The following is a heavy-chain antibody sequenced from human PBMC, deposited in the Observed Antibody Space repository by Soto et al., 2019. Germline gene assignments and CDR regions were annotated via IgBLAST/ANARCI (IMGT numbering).Heavy chain of an antibody. D-gene: IGHD6-19*01. Sequence: QVQLVESGGGVVQPGRSLRLSCAASGLTFSSYGMHWVRQTPGKGLEWVAVIWYDGGNKYYADSVKGRFTISRDNSKNTLYLQMNSLRAEDTAVYYCAREGAEGLVRSGFDYWGQGTLVTVSS. CDR1: GLTFSSYG. J-gene: IGHJ4*02. CDR2: IWYDGGNK. V-gene: IGHV3-33*01. CDR3: AREGAEGLVRSGFDY.